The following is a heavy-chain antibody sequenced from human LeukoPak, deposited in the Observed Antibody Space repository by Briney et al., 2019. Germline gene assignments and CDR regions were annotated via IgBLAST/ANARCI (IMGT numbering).Heavy chain of an antibody. Sequence: PGRSLRLSCAASGFTFSNFGMHWVRQAPGKGLEWVAVIWYDGSNKYYADSVKGRFTISRDNSKNTLFLQMNSLRAEDTAVYYCARDYQAGDHYFDYWGQRTLLAVSS. CDR3: ARDYQAGDHYFDY. J-gene: IGHJ4*02. V-gene: IGHV3-33*01. D-gene: IGHD4-17*01. CDR2: IWYDGSNK. CDR1: GFTFSNFG.